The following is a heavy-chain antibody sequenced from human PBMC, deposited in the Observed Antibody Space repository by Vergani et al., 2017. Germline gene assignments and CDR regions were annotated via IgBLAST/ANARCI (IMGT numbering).Heavy chain of an antibody. J-gene: IGHJ6*02. Sequence: QVQLQESGPRLVRPSQTLSLTCTVSGGSINTGAYYWSWLRQPAGKGLEWIGRVYTSGMTNYNPSLKSRVTILVDRSKSQLSLKLSSVTAADTAVYYCARGVAVAGRYYYYGMDVWGQGTTVTVSS. CDR3: ARGVAVAGRYYYYGMDV. D-gene: IGHD6-19*01. CDR2: VYTSGMT. V-gene: IGHV4-61*02. CDR1: GGSINTGAYY.